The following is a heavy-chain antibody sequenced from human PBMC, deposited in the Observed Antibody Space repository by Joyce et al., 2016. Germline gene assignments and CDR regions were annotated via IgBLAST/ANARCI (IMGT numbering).Heavy chain of an antibody. CDR2: FIPIVGVA. V-gene: IGHV1-69*04. CDR3: TRGRIEYSKTFNAYDI. J-gene: IGHJ3*02. Sequence: VQLVQSGAEVKKPGSSVKVSCKVSVGNFYDYTITWVRQAPGQGLEWIGMFIPIVGVANYARKFRGRVALTADKSTATAYLELNSLRLDDTAMFFCTRGRIEYSKTFNAYDIWGQGTMVTVSS. CDR1: VGNFYDYT. D-gene: IGHD2/OR15-2a*01.